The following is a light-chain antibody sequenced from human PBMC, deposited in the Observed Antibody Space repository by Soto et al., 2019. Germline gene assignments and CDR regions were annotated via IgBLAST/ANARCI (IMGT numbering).Light chain of an antibody. CDR1: ISNIGNNY. J-gene: IGLJ1*01. Sequence: QSVLPQPSSVSGTPGQGVTISCSGSISNIGNNYVYWFQQLPGTAPKVLTNRNDQRPSGVPDRFSGSKSGTSASLAISGLRSEDEADYYCASWDGTVRRYVFGTGTKLTVL. CDR3: ASWDGTVRRYV. CDR2: RND. V-gene: IGLV1-47*01.